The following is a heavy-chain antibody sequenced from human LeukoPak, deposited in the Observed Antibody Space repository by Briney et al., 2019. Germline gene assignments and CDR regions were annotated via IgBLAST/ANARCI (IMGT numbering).Heavy chain of an antibody. CDR1: GFTFSSYD. Sequence: GGSLRLSCAASGFTFSSYDMSWVRQAPGKGLEWVSAISDSGGSTYYVDSVKGRLTISRDNSKNTLYLQMNNLRAEDPAVYYCARRGNYYYYMDVWGKGTTVTISS. J-gene: IGHJ6*03. CDR3: ARRGNYYYYMDV. V-gene: IGHV3-23*01. D-gene: IGHD3-16*01. CDR2: ISDSGGST.